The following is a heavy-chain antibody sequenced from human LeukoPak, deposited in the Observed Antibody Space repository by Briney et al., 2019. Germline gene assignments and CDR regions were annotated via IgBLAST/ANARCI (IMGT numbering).Heavy chain of an antibody. CDR2: INHSGST. V-gene: IGHV4-34*01. CDR3: ARQGGSDAFDI. Sequence: SETLSLTCAVYGGSFNTYYWSWIRQPPGKGLEWIGEINHSGSTNYNPSLKSRVTTSVDTSKNQFSLKLSSVTAADTAVYYCARQGGSDAFDIWGQGTMVTVSS. D-gene: IGHD2-15*01. CDR1: GGSFNTYY. J-gene: IGHJ3*02.